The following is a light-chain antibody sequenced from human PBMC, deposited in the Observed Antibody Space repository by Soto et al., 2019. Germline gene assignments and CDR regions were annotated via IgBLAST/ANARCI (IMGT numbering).Light chain of an antibody. CDR1: QSISSW. Sequence: DIQMTQSPSTLSASVGDSVTITCRASQSISSWLAWYQQKPGKAPKLLIYDASSLESGVPSRFSGSGSGTEFTLTISSLQPDDFATYYCQQYNSYPYTFGHGTKLEIK. J-gene: IGKJ2*01. CDR3: QQYNSYPYT. V-gene: IGKV1-5*01. CDR2: DAS.